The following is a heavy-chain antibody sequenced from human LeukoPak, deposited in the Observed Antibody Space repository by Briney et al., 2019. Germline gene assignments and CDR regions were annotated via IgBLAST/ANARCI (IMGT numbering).Heavy chain of an antibody. CDR3: ARDEGYYQADY. CDR2: INPNSGGT. D-gene: IGHD2-2*01. Sequence: ASVKVSCKASGYTFTGYYMHWVRQAPGQGLEWMGWINPNSGGTNYAQKFQGRVAMTRDTSISTAYMELRSLRSDDTAVYYCARDEGYYQADYWGQGTLVTVSS. V-gene: IGHV1-2*02. CDR1: GYTFTGYY. J-gene: IGHJ4*02.